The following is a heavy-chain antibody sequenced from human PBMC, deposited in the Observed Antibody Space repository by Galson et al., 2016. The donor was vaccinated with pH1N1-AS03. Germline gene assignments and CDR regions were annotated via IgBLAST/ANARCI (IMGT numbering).Heavy chain of an antibody. J-gene: IGHJ4*02. CDR3: ARDTARSFDY. D-gene: IGHD5-18*01. V-gene: IGHV3-21*01. CDR2: IEASSTYI. CDR1: GFTFRDYN. Sequence: SLRLSCAVSGFTFRDYNLNWVRQAPGKGPEWVSSIEASSTYIYYADSVKGRLSISGDNSKNSLYLQMNSLRAEDTAVYYCARDTARSFDYWGLGTLVSVSS.